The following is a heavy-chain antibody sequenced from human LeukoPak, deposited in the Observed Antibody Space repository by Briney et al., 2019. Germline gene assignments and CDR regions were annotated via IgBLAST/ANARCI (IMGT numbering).Heavy chain of an antibody. J-gene: IGHJ4*02. V-gene: IGHV3-30*03. CDR1: GFTFSSYG. CDR2: ISYDGSNK. CDR3: ASPGNTYYYDSSGPFDY. D-gene: IGHD3-22*01. Sequence: GGSLRLSCAASGFTFSSYGMHWVRQAPGKGLEWVAVISYDGSNKYYADSVKGRFTISRDNSKNTLYLQMNSLRAEDTAVYYCASPGNTYYYDSSGPFDYWGQGTLVTVSS.